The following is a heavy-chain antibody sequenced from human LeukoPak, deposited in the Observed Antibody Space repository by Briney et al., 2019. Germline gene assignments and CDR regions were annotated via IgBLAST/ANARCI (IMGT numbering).Heavy chain of an antibody. CDR3: ARSVVLASILAY. CDR1: GFTFGSYW. Sequence: PGGSLRLSCAGSGFTFGSYWMSWVRQAPGKGLEWVASINQDGSEKYYVDSVKGRLTISRDNVKNSLYLQVNSLRAEDTAIYYCARSVVLASILAYWGQGALVTVSP. D-gene: IGHD5-12*01. CDR2: INQDGSEK. J-gene: IGHJ4*02. V-gene: IGHV3-7*01.